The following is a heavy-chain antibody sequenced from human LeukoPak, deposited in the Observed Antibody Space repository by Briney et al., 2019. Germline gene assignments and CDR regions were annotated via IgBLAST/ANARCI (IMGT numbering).Heavy chain of an antibody. CDR2: ISGSGGST. J-gene: IGHJ4*02. V-gene: IGHV3-23*01. CDR1: GFTFSSYA. CDR3: AKDQRGATYYYDSSGYYFDY. D-gene: IGHD3-22*01. Sequence: PGGSLRLSCAASGFTFSSYAMSWVRQAPGKGLEWVSAISGSGGSTYYADSVKGRFTISRDNSKNTLYLQMNSLRAEDTAVYYCAKDQRGATYYYDSSGYYFDYRGQGTLVTVSS.